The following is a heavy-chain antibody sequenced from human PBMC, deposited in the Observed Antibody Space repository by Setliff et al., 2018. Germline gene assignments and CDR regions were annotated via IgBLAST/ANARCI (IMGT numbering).Heavy chain of an antibody. J-gene: IGHJ6*02. CDR3: ARDRQYCSSTSCYTSYFYYYAMDI. CDR1: GGSISSGGYY. Sequence: SETLSLTCTVSGGSISSGGYYWSWIRQHPGKGLEWIGEINHSGSTNYNPSLKSRVTISLDTSTNQVSLKLSPVTAADTAVYYCARDRQYCSSTSCYTSYFYYYAMDIWGQGTTVTVSS. V-gene: IGHV4-31*03. CDR2: INHSGST. D-gene: IGHD2-2*02.